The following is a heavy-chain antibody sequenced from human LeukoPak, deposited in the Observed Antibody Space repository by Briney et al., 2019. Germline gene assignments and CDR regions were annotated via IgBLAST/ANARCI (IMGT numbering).Heavy chain of an antibody. Sequence: ASVKVSCKTSGYTFTGYSMHWVRQAPGQGLEWMGWINPNTGVTNYAQKFQGRVTMTRDTSFSTVYMELSRLTSDDTAVYYCARQVRDIVVVPAALRRGGSLYYFDYWGQGTLVTVSS. CDR2: INPNTGVT. J-gene: IGHJ4*02. CDR3: ARQVRDIVVVPAALRRGGSLYYFDY. CDR1: GYTFTGYS. V-gene: IGHV1-2*02. D-gene: IGHD2-2*01.